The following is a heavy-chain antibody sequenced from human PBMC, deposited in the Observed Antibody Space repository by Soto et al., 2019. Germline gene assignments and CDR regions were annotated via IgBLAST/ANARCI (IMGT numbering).Heavy chain of an antibody. CDR3: TTSIAAAGSPARSY. Sequence: GGSLRLSCAASGFTFSNAWMSWVRQAPGKGLEWVGRIKSKTDGGTTDYAAPVKGRFTISRDDSKNTLYLQMNSLKTEDTAVYYSTTSIAAAGSPARSYWGQGTLVTVSS. D-gene: IGHD6-13*01. J-gene: IGHJ4*01. V-gene: IGHV3-15*01. CDR1: GFTFSNAW. CDR2: IKSKTDGGTT.